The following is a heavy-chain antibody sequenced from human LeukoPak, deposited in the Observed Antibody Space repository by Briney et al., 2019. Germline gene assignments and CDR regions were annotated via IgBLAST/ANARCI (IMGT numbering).Heavy chain of an antibody. J-gene: IGHJ6*03. CDR1: GGSISSSSYY. Sequence: SETLSLTCTVSGGSISSSSYYWGWIRQPPGKGLEWIGSFYYSGSTYYNPSLKSRVTISVDTSKNQFSLKLSSVTAADTAVYYCARGRRYCSGGSCYPKANYYYYYMDVWGKATTVTISS. CDR2: FYYSGST. CDR3: ARGRRYCSGGSCYPKANYYYYYMDV. D-gene: IGHD2-15*01. V-gene: IGHV4-39*07.